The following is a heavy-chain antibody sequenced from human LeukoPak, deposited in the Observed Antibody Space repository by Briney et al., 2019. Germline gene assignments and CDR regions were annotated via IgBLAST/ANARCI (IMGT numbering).Heavy chain of an antibody. V-gene: IGHV1-8*03. D-gene: IGHD3-10*01. Sequence: ASVKVSCKSSGYRFTSYGINWVRQAPGPGLEWMGWINPNSGNTGYAQKFQGRVTITRNTSISTANMELSSLKYEDTAVYYCARGNPIGDYGSGSYGVDYWGQGTLVTVSS. CDR2: INPNSGNT. CDR1: GYRFTSYG. J-gene: IGHJ4*02. CDR3: ARGNPIGDYGSGSYGVDY.